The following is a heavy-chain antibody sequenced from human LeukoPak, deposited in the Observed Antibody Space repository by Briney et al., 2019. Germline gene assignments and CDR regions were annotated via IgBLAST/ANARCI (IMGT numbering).Heavy chain of an antibody. CDR2: IYPGDSDT. J-gene: IGHJ4*02. CDR3: ARGGPGTVVTPLGWHFDY. CDR1: GYSFTSYW. V-gene: IGHV5-51*01. Sequence: GESLKISCKGSGYSFTSYWIGWVRQMPGKGLEWMGIIYPGDSDTRYSPSFQGQVTISADKSISTAYLQWSSLKASDTAMYYCARGGPGTVVTPLGWHFDYWGQGTLVIVSS. D-gene: IGHD4-23*01.